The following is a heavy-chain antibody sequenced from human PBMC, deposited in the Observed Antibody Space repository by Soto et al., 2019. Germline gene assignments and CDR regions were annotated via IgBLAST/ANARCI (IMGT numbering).Heavy chain of an antibody. Sequence: GASVKVSCKVSGYTLTELSMHWVRQAPGEGLEWMGGFDPEDGETIYAQKFQGRVTMTEDTSTDTAYMELSSLRSEDTAVYYCATVVSGSGCYYYFAYRGQGTLVPVSS. J-gene: IGHJ4*02. V-gene: IGHV1-24*01. CDR1: GYTLTELS. D-gene: IGHD6-19*01. CDR2: FDPEDGET. CDR3: ATVVSGSGCYYYFAY.